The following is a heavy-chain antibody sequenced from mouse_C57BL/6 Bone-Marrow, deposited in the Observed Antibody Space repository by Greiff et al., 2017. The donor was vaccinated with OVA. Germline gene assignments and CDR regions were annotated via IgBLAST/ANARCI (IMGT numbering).Heavy chain of an antibody. CDR1: GYTFTSYW. CDR2: IDHSDSYT. V-gene: IGHV1-50*01. D-gene: IGHD4-1*01. CDR3: AREGLGREDY. J-gene: IGHJ2*01. Sequence: QVQLQQPGAELVKPGASVKLSCKASGYTFTSYWMPWVKQRPGQGFEWIGEIDHSDSYTNYNQKFKGKATLTVDPSSSTAYMQLSSLTSEDSAVYYGAREGLGREDYWGQGTTLTVSS.